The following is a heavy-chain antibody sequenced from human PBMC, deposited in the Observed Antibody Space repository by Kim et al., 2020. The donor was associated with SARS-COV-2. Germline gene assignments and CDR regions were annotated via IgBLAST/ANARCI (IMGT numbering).Heavy chain of an antibody. Sequence: GGSLRLSCTASGFTFGDYAMSWFRQAPGKGLEWVGFIRSKAYGGTTEYAASVKGRFTISRDDSKSIAYLQMNSLKTEDTAVYYCTADRWLQLPGIYYYYGMDVWGQGTTVTVSS. V-gene: IGHV3-49*03. D-gene: IGHD5-12*01. J-gene: IGHJ6*02. CDR2: IRSKAYGGTT. CDR1: GFTFGDYA. CDR3: TADRWLQLPGIYYYYGMDV.